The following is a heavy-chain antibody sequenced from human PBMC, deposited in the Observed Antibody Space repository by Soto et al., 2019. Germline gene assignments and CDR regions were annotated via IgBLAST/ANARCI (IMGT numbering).Heavy chain of an antibody. CDR1: GFTFSTYS. J-gene: IGHJ6*02. Sequence: GGSLRLSCAASGFTFSTYSMNWVRQAPGKGLEWVSYISSSSSTIFYADSVKGRSTISRDNVKNSLYLQLNSLRDEDTAVYYCAGHSYDRADGMDVWGQGTTVTVSS. D-gene: IGHD3-22*01. CDR2: ISSSSSTI. CDR3: AGHSYDRADGMDV. V-gene: IGHV3-48*02.